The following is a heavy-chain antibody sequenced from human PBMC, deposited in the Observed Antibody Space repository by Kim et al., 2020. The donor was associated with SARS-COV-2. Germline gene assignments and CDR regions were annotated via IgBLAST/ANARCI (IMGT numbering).Heavy chain of an antibody. CDR2: ISGTGEST. Sequence: GGSLRLSCAASGFTFDFYAMSWVRQAPGKGLEWVSTISGTGESTYYADSVKGRFTISRDNSNNTLYLQMNSLRAEDTATYYCAKAGGIGWSRGEYFQYWGQGTLVIVST. CDR3: AKAGGIGWSRGEYFQY. D-gene: IGHD6-19*01. CDR1: GFTFDFYA. V-gene: IGHV3-23*01. J-gene: IGHJ1*01.